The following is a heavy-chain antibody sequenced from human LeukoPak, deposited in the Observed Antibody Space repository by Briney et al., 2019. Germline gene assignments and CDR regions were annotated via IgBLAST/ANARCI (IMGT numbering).Heavy chain of an antibody. CDR2: MKPKSGNT. CDR3: AXXGXXWXYFXWLRNPYYFXY. D-gene: IGHD3-9*01. J-gene: IGHJ4*02. V-gene: IGHV1-8*01. CDR1: GYTFTSYD. Sequence: GASVKVSCKASGYTFTSYDINWVRQAPGQGVEWMGWMKPKSGNTGYAQKFQGRVTMTRNTSISTAYMEMSRRRSEETAVYYCAXXGXXWXYFXWLRNPYYFXYWGQGTXVTVS.